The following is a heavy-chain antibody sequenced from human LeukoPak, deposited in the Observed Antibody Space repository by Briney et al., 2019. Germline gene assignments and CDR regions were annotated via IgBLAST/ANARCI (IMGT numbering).Heavy chain of an antibody. J-gene: IGHJ4*02. D-gene: IGHD3-3*01. Sequence: GSLRLSCAASGFTFSSYWMSWVRQAPGKGLEWVANIKQDGSEKYYVDSVKGRFTISRDNAKNSLYLQMNSLRAEDTAVYYCARQNYDFWNGYIVYWGQGTLVTVSS. CDR1: GFTFSSYW. CDR2: IKQDGSEK. CDR3: ARQNYDFWNGYIVY. V-gene: IGHV3-7*01.